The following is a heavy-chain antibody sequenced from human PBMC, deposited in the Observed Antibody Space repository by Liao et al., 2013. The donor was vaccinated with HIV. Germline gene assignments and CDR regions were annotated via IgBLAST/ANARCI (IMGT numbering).Heavy chain of an antibody. CDR2: INHSGST. Sequence: QLQLQESGPGLVKPSETLSLTCAVYGGSFSGYYWSWIRQPPGKGLEWIGEINHSGSTNYNPSLKSRVTISVDTSKNQFSLKLSSVTAADTAVYYCASTVANYDFWSGYHTHDAFDIWGQGTMVTVSS. CDR1: GGSFSGYY. CDR3: ASTVANYDFWSGYHTHDAFDI. J-gene: IGHJ3*02. V-gene: IGHV4-34*01. D-gene: IGHD3-3*01.